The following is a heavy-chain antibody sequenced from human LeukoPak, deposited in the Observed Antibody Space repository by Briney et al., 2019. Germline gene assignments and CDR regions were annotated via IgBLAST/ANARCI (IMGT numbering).Heavy chain of an antibody. CDR2: FSSSGNTK. V-gene: IGHV3-11*01. J-gene: IGHJ4*02. CDR3: ARHVGGLDY. Sequence: GGSLRLSCVASGFNFDAYYMNWIRQTPGKGLEWIAYFSSSGNTKWYADSVKGRLAISRDDAKRSLYLEMNSLRVEDTGVYFCARHVGGLDYWGPGTKVIVSS. CDR1: GFNFDAYY. D-gene: IGHD1-26*01.